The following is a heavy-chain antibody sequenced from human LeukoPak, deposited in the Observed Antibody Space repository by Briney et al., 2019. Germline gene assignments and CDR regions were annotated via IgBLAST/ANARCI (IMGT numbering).Heavy chain of an antibody. J-gene: IGHJ6*03. V-gene: IGHV3-11*01. D-gene: IGHD3-10*01. CDR2: ISSSGSTI. Sequence: GGSLRLSCAASGFTFSDYYMSWIRQAPGKGLEWVSYISSSGSTIYYADPVKGRFTISRDNAKNSLYLQMNGLRAEDTAVYYCARGPYGSGSYHMDVWGKGTTVTVSS. CDR1: GFTFSDYY. CDR3: ARGPYGSGSYHMDV.